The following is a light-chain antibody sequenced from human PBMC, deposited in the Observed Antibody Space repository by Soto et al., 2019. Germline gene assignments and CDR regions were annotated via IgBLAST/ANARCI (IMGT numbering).Light chain of an antibody. J-gene: IGKJ1*01. CDR1: QSVSSY. CDR3: QQRSNWPRT. V-gene: IGKV3-11*01. Sequence: EIVLTQSQCRLSLCTDGIATLSCRASQSVSSYLAWYQQKPGQAPRLLIYDASNRATGIPARFSGSGSGTDFTLTISSLEPEDFAVYCCQQRSNWPRTFGQGTKVDI. CDR2: DAS.